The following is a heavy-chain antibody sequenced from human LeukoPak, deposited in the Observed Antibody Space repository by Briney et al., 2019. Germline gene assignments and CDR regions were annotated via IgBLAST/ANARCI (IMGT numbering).Heavy chain of an antibody. D-gene: IGHD1-26*01. J-gene: IGHJ4*02. CDR2: ISAYNGNT. Sequence: ASVKVSCKASGYTFISYGNSWVRQAPGQGLEWMGWISAYNGNTNYAQKLQGRVTMTTDTSTSTAYMELRGLRSDDTAVHYCARSGGGQIDYWGQGTLVTVSS. V-gene: IGHV1-18*01. CDR3: ARSGGGQIDY. CDR1: GYTFISYG.